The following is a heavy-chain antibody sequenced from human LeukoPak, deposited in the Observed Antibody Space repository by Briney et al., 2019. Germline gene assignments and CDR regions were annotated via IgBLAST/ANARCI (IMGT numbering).Heavy chain of an antibody. CDR1: GYTFTSYD. CDR2: MNPNSGNT. Sequence: VASVKVSCKASGYTFTSYDINWVRQATGQGLEWMGWMNPNSGNTGYAQKFQGRVTMTRNTSISTAYMELSSLRSEDTAVYYCALITMVRGATKQGHDYWGQGTLVTVSS. CDR3: ALITMVRGATKQGHDY. D-gene: IGHD3-10*01. V-gene: IGHV1-8*01. J-gene: IGHJ4*02.